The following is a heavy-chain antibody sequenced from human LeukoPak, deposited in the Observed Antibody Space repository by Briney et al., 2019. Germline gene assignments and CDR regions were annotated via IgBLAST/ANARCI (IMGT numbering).Heavy chain of an antibody. D-gene: IGHD6-19*01. J-gene: IGHJ3*02. V-gene: IGHV4-4*07. CDR3: ASGRGSGWDDAFDI. Sequence: SETLSLTCTVSGGSISSYYWSWIRQPAGKGLEWIGRIYTSGGTNYNPSLKSRVTMSVDTSKNQFSLKLSSVTAADTAVYYCASGRGSGWDDAFDIWGQGTMVTVFS. CDR1: GGSISSYY. CDR2: IYTSGGT.